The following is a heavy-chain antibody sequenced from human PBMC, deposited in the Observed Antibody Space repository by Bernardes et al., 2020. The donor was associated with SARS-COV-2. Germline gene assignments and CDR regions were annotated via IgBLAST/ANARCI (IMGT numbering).Heavy chain of an antibody. J-gene: IGHJ4*02. Sequence: GSLRLSCAASGFTFSNAWMSWVRQAPGKGLEWVGRIKSKTDGGTTDYAAPVKGRFTISRDDSKNTLYLQMNSLKTEDTAVYYCTTEQRITIFGVVIIGEMDWGQGTLVTVSS. V-gene: IGHV3-15*01. CDR3: TTEQRITIFGVVIIGEMD. CDR1: GFTFSNAW. D-gene: IGHD3-3*01. CDR2: IKSKTDGGTT.